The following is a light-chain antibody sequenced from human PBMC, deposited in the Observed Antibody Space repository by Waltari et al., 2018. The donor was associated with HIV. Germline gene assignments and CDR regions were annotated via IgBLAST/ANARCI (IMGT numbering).Light chain of an antibody. Sequence: QSALTQPPSASGSAGQSVSISCTGTSSDVGTYNYVSWYRQHPGKAPKLMVYEVTKRPSGVPDRFSGSKSGNTASLTVSGLQAEDEADYYGSSYAGSNNVVFGGGTQLTVL. CDR3: SSYAGSNNVV. J-gene: IGLJ2*01. CDR2: EVT. CDR1: SSDVGTYNY. V-gene: IGLV2-8*01.